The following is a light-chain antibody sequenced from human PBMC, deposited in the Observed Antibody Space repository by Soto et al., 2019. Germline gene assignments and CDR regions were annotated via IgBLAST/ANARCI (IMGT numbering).Light chain of an antibody. CDR1: QGISNN. J-gene: IGKJ5*01. Sequence: DIQMTQSPSSLSASVGDRVTITCRASQGISNNLAWYQQKPGKVPKLLIYAASTLQSGVTSRFSGSGSGTDFTLNISSLQPEDVSTSYCQKYNKALAITCGPGSRLEIK. CDR3: QKYNKALAIT. V-gene: IGKV1-27*01. CDR2: AAS.